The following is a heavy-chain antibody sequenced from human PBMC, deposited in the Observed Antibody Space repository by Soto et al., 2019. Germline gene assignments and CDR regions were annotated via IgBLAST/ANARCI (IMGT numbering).Heavy chain of an antibody. D-gene: IGHD1-26*01. CDR1: GFTFSSYA. J-gene: IGHJ2*01. Sequence: SLRLSCAASGFTFSSYAMHWVRQAPGKGLEWVAVISYDGSNKYYADSVKGRFTISRDNSKNTLYLQMNSLRAEDTAVYYCARGSGGSSLFWYFDLWGRGTLVTVSS. CDR3: ARGSGGSSLFWYFDL. CDR2: ISYDGSNK. V-gene: IGHV3-30-3*01.